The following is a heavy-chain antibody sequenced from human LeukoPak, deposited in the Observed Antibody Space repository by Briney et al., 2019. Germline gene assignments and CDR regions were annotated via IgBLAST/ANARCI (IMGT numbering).Heavy chain of an antibody. J-gene: IGHJ5*02. D-gene: IGHD2-2*01. CDR2: IIPIFGTA. CDR1: GGTFSSYA. CDR3: AREEVGVVPAAIYWFDP. Sequence: ASVKVSCKASGGTFSSYAISWVRQAPGQGLEWMGGIIPIFGTANYAQKFQGRVTITADESTSTAYMELSSLRSEDTAVYYCAREEVGVVPAAIYWFDPWGQGTLVTVSS. V-gene: IGHV1-69*13.